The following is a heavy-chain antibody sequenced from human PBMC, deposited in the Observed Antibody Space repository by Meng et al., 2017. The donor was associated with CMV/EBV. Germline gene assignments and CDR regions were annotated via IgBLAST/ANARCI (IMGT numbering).Heavy chain of an antibody. CDR2: ITPMSGGT. CDR3: ARGSSWGRLLDF. J-gene: IGHJ4*02. Sequence: ASVKVSCKASGYTFTGYYIHWVRQAPGHGLEWMGWITPMSGGTNYAQNFQDRVTMTRDTSNNTAYMELSRVRSDDTAVYYCARGSSWGRLLDFWGQGTMVTVSS. V-gene: IGHV1-2*02. D-gene: IGHD2-2*01. CDR1: GYTFTGYY.